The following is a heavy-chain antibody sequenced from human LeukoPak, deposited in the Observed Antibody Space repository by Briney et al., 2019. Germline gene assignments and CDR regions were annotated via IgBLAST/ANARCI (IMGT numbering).Heavy chain of an antibody. CDR2: INPNSGGT. V-gene: IGHV1-2*06. J-gene: IGHJ4*02. CDR3: AREIRSRNGFDY. Sequence: GASVKVSCKASGYTFTGYYMHWVRQAPGQGLEWMGRINPNSGGTDYAQKFQGRVTMTRDTSISTAYMELSRLRSDDTAVYYCAREIRSRNGFDYWGQGTLVTVSS. D-gene: IGHD1-14*01. CDR1: GYTFTGYY.